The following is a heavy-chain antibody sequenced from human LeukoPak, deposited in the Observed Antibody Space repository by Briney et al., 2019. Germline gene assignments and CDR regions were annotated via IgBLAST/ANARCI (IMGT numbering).Heavy chain of an antibody. CDR1: GFTFSSYT. CDR3: AKDLGGSYRYYFDY. J-gene: IGHJ4*02. D-gene: IGHD1-14*01. Sequence: GGSLRLSCAASGFTFSSYTMSWVRQAPGKGLEWVSAISGSGGSTYYADSVKGRFTISRDNSKNTLYLQMNSLRAEDTAVYYCAKDLGGSYRYYFDYWGQGTLVTVSS. CDR2: ISGSGGST. V-gene: IGHV3-23*01.